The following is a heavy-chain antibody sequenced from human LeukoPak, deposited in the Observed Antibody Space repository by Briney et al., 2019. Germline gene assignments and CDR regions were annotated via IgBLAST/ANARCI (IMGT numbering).Heavy chain of an antibody. CDR3: ARDYTVALGTTTYFQH. CDR2: INTNTGNP. CDR1: GHTFTSYA. D-gene: IGHD1-7*01. V-gene: IGHV7-4-1*02. Sequence: ASVKVSCKASGHTFTSYAMNWVRQAPGQGLELMGWINTNTGNPTYAQGFTGRFVFSLDTSVSTAYLQISRLKAEDTAVYYCARDYTVALGTTTYFQHWGQGTLVTVSS. J-gene: IGHJ1*01.